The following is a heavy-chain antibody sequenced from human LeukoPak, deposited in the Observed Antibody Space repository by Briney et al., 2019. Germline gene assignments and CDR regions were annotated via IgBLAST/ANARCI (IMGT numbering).Heavy chain of an antibody. CDR3: AREDG. J-gene: IGHJ4*02. CDR1: GFPFSSYG. CDR2: IRYDGSNK. Sequence: PGGSLRLSCAASGFPFSSYGMHWVRQAPGKGLDWVAFIRYDGSNKFYSDSVRGRFTISRDNSKSTLYLQMNSLRPEDTAVYYCAREDGWGQGTLVTVSS. V-gene: IGHV3-30*02. D-gene: IGHD4-17*01.